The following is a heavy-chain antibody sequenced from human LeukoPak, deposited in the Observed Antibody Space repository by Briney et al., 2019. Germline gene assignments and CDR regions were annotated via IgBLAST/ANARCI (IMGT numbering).Heavy chain of an antibody. CDR1: GFTFSSYE. V-gene: IGHV3-48*03. J-gene: IGHJ3*02. CDR3: ARDRRPKYSGSYPDAFDI. D-gene: IGHD1-26*01. Sequence: PGGSLRLSCAASGFTFSSYEMNWVRQAPGKGLEWVSYISSSGSTIYYADSAKGRFAISRDNAKNSLYLQMNSLRAEDTAVYYCARDRRPKYSGSYPDAFDIWGQGTMVTVSS. CDR2: ISSSGSTI.